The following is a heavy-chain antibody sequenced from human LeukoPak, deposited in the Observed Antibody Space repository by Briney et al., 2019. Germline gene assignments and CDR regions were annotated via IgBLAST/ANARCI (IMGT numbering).Heavy chain of an antibody. Sequence: GASVKVSCKASGGTFSSYAISWVRQAPGQGLEWMGGIIPIFGTAIYAQKFQGRVTMTEDTSTDTAYMELSSLRSEDTAVYYCANSYGDYYYYYMDVWGKGTTVTVSS. D-gene: IGHD3-10*01. CDR2: IIPIFGTA. V-gene: IGHV1-69*06. CDR1: GGTFSSYA. J-gene: IGHJ6*03. CDR3: ANSYGDYYYYYMDV.